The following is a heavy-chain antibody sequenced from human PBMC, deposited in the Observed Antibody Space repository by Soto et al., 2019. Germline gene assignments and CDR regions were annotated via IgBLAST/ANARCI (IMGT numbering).Heavy chain of an antibody. Sequence: QVQLVESGGGVVQPGRSLRLSCAASGFSFSDHALHWVRQAPGKGLEWVAVISYDGMNKRYADSVKGRFTISRDNSKNMLNRQVNSLGVEDTAVFYCARDTIGSGGGYIDYWGQGTLVTVSS. CDR2: ISYDGMNK. V-gene: IGHV3-30*04. CDR1: GFSFSDHA. D-gene: IGHD3-10*01. CDR3: ARDTIGSGGGYIDY. J-gene: IGHJ4*02.